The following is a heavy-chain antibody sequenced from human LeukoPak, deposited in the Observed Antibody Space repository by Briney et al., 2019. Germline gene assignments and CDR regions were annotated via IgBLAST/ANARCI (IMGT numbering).Heavy chain of an antibody. CDR1: GFTFSSYS. Sequence: PGGSLRLSCAASGFTFSSYSMNWVRQAPGKGLEWVSYISSSSSTIYYADSVKGRFTISRDNAKNSLYLQMNSLRAEDTAVYYCGRAGGQLLHGFGYFEYWGQGTLVTVSS. V-gene: IGHV3-48*01. CDR2: ISSSSSTI. D-gene: IGHD6-13*01. J-gene: IGHJ4*02. CDR3: GRAGGQLLHGFGYFEY.